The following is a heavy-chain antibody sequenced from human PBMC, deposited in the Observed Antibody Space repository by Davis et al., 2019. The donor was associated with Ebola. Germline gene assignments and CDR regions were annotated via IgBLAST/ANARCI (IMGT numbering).Heavy chain of an antibody. D-gene: IGHD4-17*01. CDR3: ARDRSATVTGIYYFDY. V-gene: IGHV3-30-3*01. CDR1: GFTFSSYA. CDR2: ISYDGSNK. J-gene: IGHJ4*02. Sequence: GESLKISCAASGFTFSSYAMHWVRQAPGKGLEWVAVISYDGSNKYYADSVKGRFTISRDNSKNTLYLQMNSLRAEDTAVYYCARDRSATVTGIYYFDYWGQGTLVTVSS.